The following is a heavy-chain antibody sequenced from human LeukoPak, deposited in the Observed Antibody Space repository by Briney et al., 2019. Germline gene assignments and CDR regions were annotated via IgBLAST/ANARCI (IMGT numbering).Heavy chain of an antibody. Sequence: ASVKVSCKGSGYTFIDYYLHWVRQAPGQGLEWVGYINPRDGGTSSPPNFRGRVTMTTDASSSTVYMELSRLTSDDTAIYYCAREGNGLLSKDLDYWGQGTLVTVSS. CDR2: INPRDGGT. CDR3: AREGNGLLSKDLDY. J-gene: IGHJ4*02. D-gene: IGHD2-15*01. CDR1: GYTFIDYY. V-gene: IGHV1-2*02.